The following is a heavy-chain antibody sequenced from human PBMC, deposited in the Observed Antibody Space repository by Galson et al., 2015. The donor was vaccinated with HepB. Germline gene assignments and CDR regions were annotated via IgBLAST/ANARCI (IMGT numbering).Heavy chain of an antibody. D-gene: IGHD3-10*01. V-gene: IGHV3-30*03. CDR3: ARDVIR. CDR1: GFTFRTYG. J-gene: IGHJ4*02. Sequence: SLRLSCAASGFTFRTYGIHWVRQAPGKGLEWVAVISNDGKKTNYADSVKGRFTISRDNSKNTLDLQMNSLRVEDTAVYYCARDVIRGGQGTLVTVSS. CDR2: ISNDGKKT.